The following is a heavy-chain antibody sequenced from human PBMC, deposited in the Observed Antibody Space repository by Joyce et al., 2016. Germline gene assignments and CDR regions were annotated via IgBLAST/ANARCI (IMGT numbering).Heavy chain of an antibody. V-gene: IGHV3-30*18. Sequence: QVQLVVSGGGVVQPGRSLRLSCAASGFTFSDYGMHGVRQGPGKGLEWVAVIANDGKKKYYADSVKGRFTISRDNSKNTLYLQMNSLRAEDTAVYYCAKRYDYVDYWGQGTLVTVSS. D-gene: IGHD3-16*01. J-gene: IGHJ4*02. CDR2: IANDGKKK. CDR3: AKRYDYVDY. CDR1: GFTFSDYG.